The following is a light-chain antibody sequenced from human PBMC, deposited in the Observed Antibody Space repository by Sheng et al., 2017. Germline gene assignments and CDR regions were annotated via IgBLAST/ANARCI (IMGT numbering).Light chain of an antibody. CDR2: GAS. V-gene: IGKV3-15*01. Sequence: EIVLTQSPDTLSLSPGERVTLSCRASQSVSSNYLAWYQQKPGQAPRLLIYGASTRATGLPARFSGSGSGTEFTLTINSLQSEDFAVYYCQQYNNWPLTFGGGTKVEIK. J-gene: IGKJ4*01. CDR1: QSVSSN. CDR3: QQYNNWPLT.